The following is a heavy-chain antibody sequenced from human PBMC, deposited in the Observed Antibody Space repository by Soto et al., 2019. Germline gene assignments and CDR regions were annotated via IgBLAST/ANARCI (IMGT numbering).Heavy chain of an antibody. CDR3: ATMATASYYFDY. Sequence: QVQLVQSGAEVKKPGSSVKVSCKASGGTFSSYAISWVRQAPGQGLEWMGGIIPIFGTANYAQKFQGRVTITADESTSTAYMELSSLRSEATAVYSCATMATASYYFDYWGQGTLVTVSS. CDR1: GGTFSSYA. D-gene: IGHD5-18*01. V-gene: IGHV1-69*01. CDR2: IIPIFGTA. J-gene: IGHJ4*02.